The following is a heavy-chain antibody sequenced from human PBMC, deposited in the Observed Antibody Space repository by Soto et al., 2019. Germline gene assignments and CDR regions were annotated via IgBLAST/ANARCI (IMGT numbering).Heavy chain of an antibody. D-gene: IGHD3-10*01. V-gene: IGHV3-13*01. CDR2: IGTLRDS. J-gene: IGHJ3*02. CDR3: ARAFLYGSGSLRPGSIVGFDI. Sequence: PGGSLRLSCVASGFSISTYDMHWLRQRPGKGLECVSGIGTLRDSYYTESVKGRFTFSREDARNSLYLQMNGLRVGDTAVYYCARAFLYGSGSLRPGSIVGFDIWGQGMLVT. CDR1: GFSISTYD.